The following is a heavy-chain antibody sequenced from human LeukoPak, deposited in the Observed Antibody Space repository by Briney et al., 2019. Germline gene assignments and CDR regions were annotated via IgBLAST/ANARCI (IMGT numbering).Heavy chain of an antibody. CDR1: GFTFSNCA. CDR3: ARDPILVRGYFDY. CDR2: ISFDGSNK. Sequence: GGSLRLSCAVSGFTFSNCAIHWVRQAPGKGLEWVALISFDGSNKYYADSVKGRFTISRDNSENTLHLQMNSLRPEDTAIYYCARDPILVRGYFDYWGQGTLVTVSS. D-gene: IGHD3-10*01. J-gene: IGHJ4*02. V-gene: IGHV3-30-3*01.